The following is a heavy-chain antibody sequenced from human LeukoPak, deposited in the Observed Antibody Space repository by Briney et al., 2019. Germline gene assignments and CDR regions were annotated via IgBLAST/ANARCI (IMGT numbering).Heavy chain of an antibody. Sequence: GGSLRLSCAASGFTFSSYGMHWVRQAPGKGLEWVAVISYDGSNKYYADSVKGRFTISRDNSKNTLYLQMNSLRAEDTAVYYCAKDQGDIVATIRAFDIWGQGTMVTVSS. D-gene: IGHD5-12*01. CDR3: AKDQGDIVATIRAFDI. CDR1: GFTFSSYG. J-gene: IGHJ3*02. CDR2: ISYDGSNK. V-gene: IGHV3-30*18.